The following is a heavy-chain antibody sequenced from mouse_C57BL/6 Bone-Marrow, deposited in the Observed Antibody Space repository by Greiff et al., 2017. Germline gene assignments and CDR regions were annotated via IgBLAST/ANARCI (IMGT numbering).Heavy chain of an antibody. CDR3: ARREVTTVVPFAY. Sequence: EVQLQQSVAELVRPGASVKLSCTASGFNIKNTYMHWVKQRPEQGLEWIGRIDPANGNTKYAPKFQGKATITADTSSNTAYLQLSSLTSEDATIDYCARREVTTVVPFAYWGQGTMVTVSA. CDR2: IDPANGNT. CDR1: GFNIKNTY. V-gene: IGHV14-3*01. J-gene: IGHJ3*01. D-gene: IGHD1-1*01.